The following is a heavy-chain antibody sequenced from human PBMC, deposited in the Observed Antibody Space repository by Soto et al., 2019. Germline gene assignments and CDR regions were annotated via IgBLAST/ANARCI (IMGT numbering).Heavy chain of an antibody. Sequence: SETLSLTCTVSGGSISSSSYYWGWIRQPPGKGLEWIGSIYYSGSTYYNPSLKSRVTISVDTSKNQFSLKLSSVTAADTAVYYCARPYYDFWSGYYQYGMDVWGQGTTVTVSS. CDR2: IYYSGST. CDR1: GGSISSSSYY. V-gene: IGHV4-39*01. J-gene: IGHJ6*02. CDR3: ARPYYDFWSGYYQYGMDV. D-gene: IGHD3-3*01.